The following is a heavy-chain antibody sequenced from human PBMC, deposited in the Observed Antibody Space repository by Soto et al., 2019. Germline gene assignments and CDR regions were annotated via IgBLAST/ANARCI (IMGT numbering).Heavy chain of an antibody. V-gene: IGHV5-51*01. J-gene: IGHJ6*02. Sequence: GESLKISCKGSGYSFTSYWIGWVRQMPGKGLEWMGIIYPGDSDTKYSPSFQGQVTISADKSSSTAYLQWSSLKASDTAMYYCARLGGSCSSTSCYLYYYYGMDVWGQGTTVTVSS. CDR3: ARLGGSCSSTSCYLYYYYGMDV. D-gene: IGHD2-2*01. CDR2: IYPGDSDT. CDR1: GYSFTSYW.